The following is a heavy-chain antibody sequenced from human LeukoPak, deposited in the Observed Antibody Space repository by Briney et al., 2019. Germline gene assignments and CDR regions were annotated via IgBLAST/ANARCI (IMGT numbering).Heavy chain of an antibody. Sequence: PSETLSLTCTVSGGSISSYYWGWVRQPAGKGLEWIGRIYTSGSTKYNPSLTSRVTISVDTSKHQFSLKLNSVTAADTAVYYCARESSGSYGFDYWGQGTLVTVSS. J-gene: IGHJ4*02. CDR2: IYTSGST. CDR1: GGSISSYY. CDR3: ARESSGSYGFDY. D-gene: IGHD3-10*01. V-gene: IGHV4-4*07.